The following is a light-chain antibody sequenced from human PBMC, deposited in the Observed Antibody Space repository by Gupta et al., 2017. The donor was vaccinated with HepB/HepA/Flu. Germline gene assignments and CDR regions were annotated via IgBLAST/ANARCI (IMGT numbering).Light chain of an antibody. Sequence: DIQMTQSPSTLSASVGDRVTITCRASQSISSWLAWYQQKPGKAPKLLIYKASSLESGVPSRFSGSGSGTEFTLTISSLQPDDFATYYCQQYNSYTWTFGQRTKVEI. CDR1: QSISSW. CDR2: KAS. J-gene: IGKJ1*01. V-gene: IGKV1-5*03. CDR3: QQYNSYTWT.